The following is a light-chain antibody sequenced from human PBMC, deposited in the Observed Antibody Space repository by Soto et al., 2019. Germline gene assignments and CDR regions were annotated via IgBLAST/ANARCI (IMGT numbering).Light chain of an antibody. CDR1: QSVTSS. V-gene: IGKV3-11*01. CDR2: DAS. J-gene: IGKJ4*01. CDR3: QQRSNWPLT. Sequence: EILLTQSPATLSLSPGERATLSCMSSQSVTSSLAWYQQRPGQAPRLLIYDASNRATGIPARFSGSGSGTDFTLTISSLEPEDFGVYYCQQRSNWPLTFGGGTKVDIK.